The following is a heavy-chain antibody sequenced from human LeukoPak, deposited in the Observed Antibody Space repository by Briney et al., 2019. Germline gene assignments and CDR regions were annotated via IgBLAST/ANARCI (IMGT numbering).Heavy chain of an antibody. CDR2: IYYSGST. V-gene: IGHV4-39*01. J-gene: IGHJ4*02. CDR3: ARHREGGFYDFWSGYYEY. Sequence: SETLSLTCTVSGGSIRSGDFYWSWIRQPPGTGLEWIGYIYYSGSTYYNPSLKSRVTISVDTSKNQFSLKLSSVTAADTAVYYCARHREGGFYDFWSGYYEYWGQGTLVTVSS. CDR1: GGSIRSGDFY. D-gene: IGHD3-3*01.